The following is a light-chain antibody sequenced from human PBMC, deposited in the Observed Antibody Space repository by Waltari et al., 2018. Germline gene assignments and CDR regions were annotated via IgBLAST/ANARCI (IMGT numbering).Light chain of an antibody. Sequence: DIQMTQSPSSLSAAVGDRVTITCRASEDISKSLAWYQQKPGKAPKLLFYATSRMGSGVPGRFSGCRSGTEYTLTISGLQPEDFATYYCQQYYTSLLTFGGGTKVEVK. CDR3: QQYYTSLLT. J-gene: IGKJ4*01. V-gene: IGKV1-NL1*01. CDR1: EDISKS. CDR2: ATS.